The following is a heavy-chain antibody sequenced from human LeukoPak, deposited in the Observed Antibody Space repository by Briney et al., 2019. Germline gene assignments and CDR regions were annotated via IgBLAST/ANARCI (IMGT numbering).Heavy chain of an antibody. D-gene: IGHD4-17*01. J-gene: IGHJ4*02. Sequence: PGRSLRLSCAASGFTFSSYGMHWVRQASGKGLEWVAVISYDGSKEYYVDSVKGRFIISRDNSKNTLYLQMNSLRVEDTAVYYCARGSSTTVTTLDYWGQGTLVTVSS. CDR2: ISYDGSKE. V-gene: IGHV3-30*03. CDR1: GFTFSSYG. CDR3: ARGSSTTVTTLDY.